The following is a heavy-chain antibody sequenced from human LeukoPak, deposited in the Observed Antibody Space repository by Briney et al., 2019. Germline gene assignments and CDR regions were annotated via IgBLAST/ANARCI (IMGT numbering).Heavy chain of an antibody. CDR2: IWYDGSNK. V-gene: IGHV3-33*06. Sequence: GGSLRLSCAVSGFTFSSYGMHWVRQAPGKGLEWVAVIWYDGSNKYYADSVKGRFTISRDNSKNTLYLQMNSLRAEDTAVYYCAKGVMSHDGLDYWGQGTLVTVSS. CDR3: AKGVMSHDGLDY. D-gene: IGHD3-16*01. J-gene: IGHJ4*02. CDR1: GFTFSSYG.